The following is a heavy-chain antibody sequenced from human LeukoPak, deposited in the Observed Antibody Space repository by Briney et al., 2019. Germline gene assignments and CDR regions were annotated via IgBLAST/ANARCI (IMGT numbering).Heavy chain of an antibody. V-gene: IGHV4-39*01. J-gene: IGHJ4*02. CDR1: VGSISSSSYY. D-gene: IGHD2-2*01. CDR2: IYYSGST. Sequence: SETLSLTCTVSVGSISSSSYYWGWIRQPPGRGLEWIGSIYYSGSTYYNPSLKSRVTISVDTSKNQFSLKLSSVTAADTAVYYCARPLRYSPVVVPLWGQGTLVTVSS. CDR3: ARPLRYSPVVVPL.